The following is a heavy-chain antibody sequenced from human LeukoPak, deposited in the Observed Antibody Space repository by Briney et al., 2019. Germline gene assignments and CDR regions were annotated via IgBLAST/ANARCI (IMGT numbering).Heavy chain of an antibody. CDR2: ISGSGGST. CDR3: ARENAFYFDY. D-gene: IGHD3-16*01. CDR1: GYSISSGYY. V-gene: IGHV3-23*01. Sequence: ETLSLTCTVSGYSISSGYYWGWIRQPPGKGLEWVSAISGSGGSTYYADSVKGRFTISRDNSKNTLYLQMNSLRAEDTAVYYCARENAFYFDYWGQGTLVTVSS. J-gene: IGHJ4*02.